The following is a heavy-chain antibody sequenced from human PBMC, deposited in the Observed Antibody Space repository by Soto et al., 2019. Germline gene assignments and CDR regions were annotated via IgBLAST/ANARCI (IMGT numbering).Heavy chain of an antibody. CDR1: GFPFRLYA. CDR2: FRGSEDTT. V-gene: IGHV3-23*01. J-gene: IGHJ4*02. CDR3: ERIGWTAAASYWAFDH. D-gene: IGHD6-13*01. Sequence: EVQLLESGGGLVQPGGSLRLSCAASGFPFRLYAMSWFRQAPGKVLEWVSAFRGSEDTTHYADSVKGRFTSSRDTSKSTMYLHMTSLRDDDTAIYYCERIGWTAAASYWAFDHWGQGTLVTVSS.